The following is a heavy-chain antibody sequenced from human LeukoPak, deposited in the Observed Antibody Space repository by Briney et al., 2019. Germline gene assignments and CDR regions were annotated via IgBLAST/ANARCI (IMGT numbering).Heavy chain of an antibody. J-gene: IGHJ5*02. CDR3: ASLYYYGSGKEYNWFDP. Sequence: KPSETLSLTCAVYGGSFSGYYWSWIRQPPGKGLEWIGEINHSGSTNYNPSLESRVTISVDTSKNQFSLKLSSVTAADTAVYYCASLYYYGSGKEYNWFDPWGQGTLVTVSS. CDR2: INHSGST. V-gene: IGHV4-34*01. D-gene: IGHD3-10*01. CDR1: GGSFSGYY.